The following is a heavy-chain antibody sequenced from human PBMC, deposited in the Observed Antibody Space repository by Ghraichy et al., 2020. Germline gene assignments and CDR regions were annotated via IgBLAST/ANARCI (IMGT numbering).Heavy chain of an antibody. J-gene: IGHJ1*01. CDR2: ISSSSSYM. CDR1: GFTFGSYS. V-gene: IGHV3-21*01. Sequence: GGSLRLSCAASGFTFGSYSMNWVRQAPGKGLEWVSSISSSSSYMYYTDSVKGRFTISRDNAKNSLYLQMNSLRAEDTAVYYCARDGAVAGTAGEYFQHWGQGTLVTVSS. D-gene: IGHD6-19*01. CDR3: ARDGAVAGTAGEYFQH.